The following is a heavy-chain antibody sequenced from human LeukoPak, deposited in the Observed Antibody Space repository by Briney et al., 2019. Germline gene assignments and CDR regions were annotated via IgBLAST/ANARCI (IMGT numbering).Heavy chain of an antibody. J-gene: IGHJ4*02. Sequence: LPGGSLRLSCAASGFTFSSYAMHWVRQAPGKGLEWVAVISYDGSNKYYADSVKGRFTISRDNSKNTLYLKMNSLRAEDTAVYYCARDQRQLVWSFDYWGQGTLVTVSS. CDR1: GFTFSSYA. CDR2: ISYDGSNK. CDR3: ARDQRQLVWSFDY. V-gene: IGHV3-30*04. D-gene: IGHD6-6*01.